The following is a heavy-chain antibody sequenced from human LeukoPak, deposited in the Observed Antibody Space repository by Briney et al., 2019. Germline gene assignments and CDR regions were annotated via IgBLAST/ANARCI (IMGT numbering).Heavy chain of an antibody. CDR2: INPNSGDT. J-gene: IGHJ3*02. Sequence: ASVKVSCKASGYTFTGYHMHWVRQAPGQGLEWMGRINPNSGDTNYAQKFQGRVTMTRDTSISTAYMELSRLRSDDTAVYYCARGGYYYDSSGYYDAFDIWGQGTMVTVSS. CDR1: GYTFTGYH. V-gene: IGHV1-2*06. CDR3: ARGGYYYDSSGYYDAFDI. D-gene: IGHD3-22*01.